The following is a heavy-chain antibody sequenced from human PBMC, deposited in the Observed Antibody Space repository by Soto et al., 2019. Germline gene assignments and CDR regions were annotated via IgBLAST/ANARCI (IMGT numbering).Heavy chain of an antibody. J-gene: IGHJ4*02. CDR3: TTDRGDAALPLFGF. V-gene: IGHV3-15*01. CDR1: GFTFSKGW. CDR2: IKSKSDGGTT. Sequence: EVQLLESGGGLVKPGGSLRLSCAASGFTFSKGWMGWVRQAPGKGLEWVGRIKSKSDGGTTDYAAPVKGRFTISRDDSKNTPNLQMNSLKSEDTAVYYCTTDRGDAALPLFGFWGQGTLVSVSA. D-gene: IGHD2-21*02.